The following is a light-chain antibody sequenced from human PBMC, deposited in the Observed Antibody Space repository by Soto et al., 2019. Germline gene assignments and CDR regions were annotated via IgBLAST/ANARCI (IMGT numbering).Light chain of an antibody. V-gene: IGLV2-14*01. CDR1: SSDVGGFNY. CDR2: EVS. J-gene: IGLJ1*01. Sequence: QSALTQPASVSGSPGQSITISCTGTSSDVGGFNYVSWYQQHPGKAPKLMIYEVSNRPSGVSNRFSGSKSGNTASLTISGLQAEDEAHYYCSSYTSSSTLYVFGTGTKIT. CDR3: SSYTSSSTLYV.